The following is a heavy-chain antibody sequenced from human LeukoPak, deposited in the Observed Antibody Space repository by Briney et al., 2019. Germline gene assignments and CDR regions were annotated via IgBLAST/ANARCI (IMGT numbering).Heavy chain of an antibody. D-gene: IGHD1-26*01. CDR1: GFTFSSYA. CDR2: ISYDGSNK. J-gene: IGHJ4*02. CDR3: ASRKSGSYSPFDY. V-gene: IGHV3-30-3*01. Sequence: PGGSLRLSCAASGFTFSSYAMHWVRQAPGKGLEWVAVISYDGSNKYYADSVKGRFTISRDNSKNTPYLQMNSLRAEDTAVYYCASRKSGSYSPFDYWGQGTLVTVSS.